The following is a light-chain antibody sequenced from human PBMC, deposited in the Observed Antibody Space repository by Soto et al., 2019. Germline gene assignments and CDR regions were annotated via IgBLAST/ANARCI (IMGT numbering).Light chain of an antibody. Sequence: EIVMTQAPATLSVSPGERATLSCRASQSISSELAWYQPRPGQPPRVLIYGASTRATGVPDRFTGSGSGSDFTLTISRLQSEDFAVYYCQHGHNWPLTFGQGTRLDI. CDR1: QSISSE. CDR2: GAS. CDR3: QHGHNWPLT. V-gene: IGKV3-15*01. J-gene: IGKJ2*01.